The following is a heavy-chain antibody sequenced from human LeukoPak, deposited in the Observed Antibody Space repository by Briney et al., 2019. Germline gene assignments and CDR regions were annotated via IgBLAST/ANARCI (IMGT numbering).Heavy chain of an antibody. J-gene: IGHJ4*02. V-gene: IGHV3-9*01. CDR2: ISWDSGSI. CDR1: GFTFDDYA. Sequence: GGSLRLSCAASGFTFDDYAMHWVRQAPGKGLEWVSGISWDSGSIGYADSVKGRFTISRDNAKNSLYLQMNSLRAEDTAVYYCARTSGSYTSDFDYWGQGTLDTVSS. D-gene: IGHD1-26*01. CDR3: ARTSGSYTSDFDY.